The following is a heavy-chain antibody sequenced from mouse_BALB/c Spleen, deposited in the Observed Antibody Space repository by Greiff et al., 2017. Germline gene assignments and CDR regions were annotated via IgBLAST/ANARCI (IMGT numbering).Heavy chain of an antibody. CDR2: ISSGSSTI. CDR1: GFTFSSFG. V-gene: IGHV5-17*02. Sequence: EVKLVESGGGLVQPGGSRKLSCAASGFTFSSFGMHWVRQAPEKGLEWVAYISSGSSTIYYADTVKGRFTISRDNPKNTLFLQMTSLRSEDTAMYYCASNGYYRHGFAYWGQGTLVTVSA. D-gene: IGHD2-3*01. CDR3: ASNGYYRHGFAY. J-gene: IGHJ3*01.